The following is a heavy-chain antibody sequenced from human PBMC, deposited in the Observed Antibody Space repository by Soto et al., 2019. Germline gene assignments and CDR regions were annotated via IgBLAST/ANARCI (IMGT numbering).Heavy chain of an antibody. V-gene: IGHV4-34*01. CDR2: INHSGST. Sequence: QVQLQQWGAGLLKPSETLSLTCAVYGGSFSGYYWSWIRQPPGKGLEWIREINHSGSTNYNPSLKSRVTISVDTSKNQFSLKLSSVTAADTAVYYCARRDIVVVPAATRGAGFDPWGQGTLVTVSS. CDR1: GGSFSGYY. D-gene: IGHD2-2*01. CDR3: ARRDIVVVPAATRGAGFDP. J-gene: IGHJ5*02.